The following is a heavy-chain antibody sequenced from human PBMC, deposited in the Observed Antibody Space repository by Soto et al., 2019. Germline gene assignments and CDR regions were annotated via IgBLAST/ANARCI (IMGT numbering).Heavy chain of an antibody. CDR2: NIPILGLA. CDR3: ERENRGVYAY. Sequence: QVQLVQSGAEVKKPGSSVKVSCKASGGTFSSYTISWVRQAPGQGLEWMGRNIPILGLANYAQKFQGSVTITPDKSASTTYMELSSLRSEYTAVYYCERENRGVYAYWGQGTLVTVSS. J-gene: IGHJ4*02. CDR1: GGTFSSYT. V-gene: IGHV1-69*02. D-gene: IGHD2-8*01.